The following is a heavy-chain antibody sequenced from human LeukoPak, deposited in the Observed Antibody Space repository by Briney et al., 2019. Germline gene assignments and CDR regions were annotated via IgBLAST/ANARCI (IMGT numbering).Heavy chain of an antibody. CDR1: GFTFSSYS. J-gene: IGHJ4*02. CDR2: ITWNSGNI. CDR3: ARDHNYDFLTGPFDY. V-gene: IGHV3-9*01. Sequence: GGSLRLSCAASGFTFSSYSMNWVRQAPGKGLEWVSGITWNSGNIGYADSVKGRFTISRDNARNSLYLQMNSLRPEDTAFYYCARDHNYDFLTGPFDYWGQGTLVTVSS. D-gene: IGHD3-9*01.